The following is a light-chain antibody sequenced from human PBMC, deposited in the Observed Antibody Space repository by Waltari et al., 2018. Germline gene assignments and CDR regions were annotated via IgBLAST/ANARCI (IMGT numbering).Light chain of an antibody. V-gene: IGKV3-15*01. Sequence: EIVMKQSPATLSVSPGERVILSCRASQSVDSNLAWYQQKPGQAPRLLIFGASTRATGIPARFSGSGSGTEFTLTISSLQSEDFAVYYCQQYNNWLTWSFGQGTKVEIK. CDR1: QSVDSN. CDR2: GAS. J-gene: IGKJ1*01. CDR3: QQYNNWLTWS.